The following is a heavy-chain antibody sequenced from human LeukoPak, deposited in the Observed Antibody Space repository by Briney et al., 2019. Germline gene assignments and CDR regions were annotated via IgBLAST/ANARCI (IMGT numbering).Heavy chain of an antibody. Sequence: SVKVSCKASGGTFSSYAISWVRQAPGQGLEWMGRIIPILGIANYAQKFQGRVTITADKSTSTAYMELSSLRSEDTAVYYCARGGITIFGVVNWFDPWGQGTLVTVSS. J-gene: IGHJ5*02. CDR2: IIPILGIA. D-gene: IGHD3-3*01. V-gene: IGHV1-69*04. CDR1: GGTFSSYA. CDR3: ARGGITIFGVVNWFDP.